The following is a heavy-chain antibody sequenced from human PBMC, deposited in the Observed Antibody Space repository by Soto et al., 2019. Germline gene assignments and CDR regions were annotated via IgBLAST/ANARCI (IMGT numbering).Heavy chain of an antibody. J-gene: IGHJ5*02. CDR1: GYTFTGNI. D-gene: IGHD5-18*01. Sequence: GASVKVSCKSSGYTFTGNILHWVRQAPGQGLEWMGWISAYNGNTNYAQKLQGRVTMTTDTSTSTAYMELRSLRSDDTAVYYCARLGTGGWFDPWGQGTLVTVSS. CDR2: ISAYNGNT. CDR3: ARLGTGGWFDP. V-gene: IGHV1-18*04.